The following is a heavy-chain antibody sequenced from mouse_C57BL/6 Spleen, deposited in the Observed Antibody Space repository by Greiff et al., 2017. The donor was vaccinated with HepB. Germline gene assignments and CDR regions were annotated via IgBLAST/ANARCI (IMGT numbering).Heavy chain of an antibody. CDR1: GYTFTSYW. Sequence: VQLQQPGAELVMPGASVKLSCKASGYTFTSYWMHWVKQRPGQGLEWIGEIDPSDSYTNYNQKFKGKSTLTVDKSSSTAYMQLSSLTSEDSAVYYCARRQDHYYGSSYGFDYWGQGTTLTVSS. D-gene: IGHD1-1*01. CDR3: ARRQDHYYGSSYGFDY. CDR2: IDPSDSYT. V-gene: IGHV1-69*01. J-gene: IGHJ2*01.